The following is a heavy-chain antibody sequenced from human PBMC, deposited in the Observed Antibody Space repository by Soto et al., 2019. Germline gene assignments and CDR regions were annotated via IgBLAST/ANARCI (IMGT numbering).Heavy chain of an antibody. Sequence: ASVKVSCKASGYTFTSYDINWVRQATGQGLEWMGWMNPNSGNTGYAQKFQGRVTMTRNTSISTAYMELSSLRSEDTAVYYCAREKLGYCSGGSCYGYYYYMDVWGKGTTVTVSS. CDR1: GYTFTSYD. D-gene: IGHD2-15*01. CDR2: MNPNSGNT. CDR3: AREKLGYCSGGSCYGYYYYMDV. J-gene: IGHJ6*03. V-gene: IGHV1-8*01.